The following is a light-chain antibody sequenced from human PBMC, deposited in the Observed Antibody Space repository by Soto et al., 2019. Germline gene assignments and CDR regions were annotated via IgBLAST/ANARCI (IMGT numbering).Light chain of an antibody. CDR3: QQYNHYPWT. Sequence: DIQMTQSPSILSASVGDRVTITCRASQSIGNFLAWFQQKPGRAPELLVYMASILNSGVPSRFGGSGSGTEVTLTISGLQPDDFATYYCQQYNHYPWTFGQGAKVEI. CDR2: MAS. J-gene: IGKJ1*01. V-gene: IGKV1-5*03. CDR1: QSIGNF.